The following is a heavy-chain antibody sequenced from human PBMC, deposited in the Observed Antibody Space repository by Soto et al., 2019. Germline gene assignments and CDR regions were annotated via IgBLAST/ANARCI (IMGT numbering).Heavy chain of an antibody. CDR3: AREGVVVVAPNYYYYYGMDV. D-gene: IGHD2-15*01. V-gene: IGHV3-48*03. J-gene: IGHJ6*02. CDR2: ISSSGSTI. CDR1: GFTFSSYE. Sequence: GGSLRLSCAASGFTFSSYEMNWVRQAPGKGLEWVSYISSSGSTIYYADSVKGRFTISRDNAKNSLYLQMNSLRAEDTAVYYCAREGVVVVAPNYYYYYGMDVWGQGTTVTVSS.